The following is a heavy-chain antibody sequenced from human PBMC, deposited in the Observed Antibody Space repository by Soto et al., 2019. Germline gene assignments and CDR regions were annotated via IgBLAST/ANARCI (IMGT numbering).Heavy chain of an antibody. Sequence: GVLRLSCAASGFTFTTYWMSWVRQAPGKGLEWVANIKQDGSEKYYVDSVKGRFTISRDNTKNSLYLQMNSLRAEDTAVYYCARGTAFTYLHYFDYWGQGTLVTVSS. J-gene: IGHJ4*02. CDR3: ARGTAFTYLHYFDY. CDR1: GFTFTTYW. D-gene: IGHD3-10*01. CDR2: IKQDGSEK. V-gene: IGHV3-7*01.